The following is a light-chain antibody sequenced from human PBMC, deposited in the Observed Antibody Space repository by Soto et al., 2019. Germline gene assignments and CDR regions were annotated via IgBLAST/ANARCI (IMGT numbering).Light chain of an antibody. J-gene: IGKJ4*01. CDR3: QQYDSLPLT. CDR2: GTS. Sequence: DIQMTQSPSSLSASVGDRVTISCQASQDIRDSLNWYQQKPGKAPNLLIYGTSNLETGVPSRFIVSGSGTDFTFTISSLQPDDIATYYCQQYDSLPLTFGGGTKVEIK. V-gene: IGKV1-33*01. CDR1: QDIRDS.